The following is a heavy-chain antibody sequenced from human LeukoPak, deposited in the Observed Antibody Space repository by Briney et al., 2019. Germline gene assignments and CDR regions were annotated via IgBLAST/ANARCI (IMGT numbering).Heavy chain of an antibody. Sequence: KPSETMSLTCGGSGGSISGTNWWSWVRQPPGQGLEWIGEISLRGLTNYNPSLRSRLTMSLDESKNQVSLNLTSVTAADTAVYYCSRESGPFSPFGFWGQGTLVSVHS. CDR3: SRESGPFSPFGF. D-gene: IGHD1-26*01. V-gene: IGHV4-4*02. J-gene: IGHJ4*02. CDR2: ISLRGLT. CDR1: GGSISGTNW.